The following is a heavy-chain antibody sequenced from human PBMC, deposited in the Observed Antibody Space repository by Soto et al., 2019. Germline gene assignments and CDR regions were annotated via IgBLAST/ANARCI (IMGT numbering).Heavy chain of an antibody. J-gene: IGHJ6*02. CDR2: INPNSGGT. D-gene: IGHD5-12*01. V-gene: IGHV1-2*04. CDR3: ARGHSGYDTPETDYYYYGMDV. Sequence: ASVKVSCKASGYTFTGYYMHWVRQAPGQGLEWMGWINPNSGGTNYAQKFQGWVTMTRDTSISTAYMELSRLRSDDTAVYYCARGHSGYDTPETDYYYYGMDVWGQGTTVTVSS. CDR1: GYTFTGYY.